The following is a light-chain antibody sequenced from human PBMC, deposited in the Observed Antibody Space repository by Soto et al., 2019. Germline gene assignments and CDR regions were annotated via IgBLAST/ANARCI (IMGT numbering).Light chain of an antibody. CDR1: QSVGTY. CDR2: DAS. V-gene: IGKV3-11*01. J-gene: IGKJ5*01. CDR3: QQRHMWPIT. Sequence: DTVFTQSPGTVSLSPGERATLSCRASQSVGTYLAWYQQKPGQAPRLLIYDASNRATGIAPRFRGSGSGTDFTLTISRLEPEDFAVYYCQQRHMWPITFGQGTRLEIK.